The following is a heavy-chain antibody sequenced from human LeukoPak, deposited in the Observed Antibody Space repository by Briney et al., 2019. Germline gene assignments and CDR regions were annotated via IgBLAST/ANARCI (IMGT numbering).Heavy chain of an antibody. CDR3: ARDFGYYDSSGYYHLNAFDI. D-gene: IGHD3-22*01. CDR1: GGSISSSSYY. CDR2: IYYSGST. V-gene: IGHV4-39*07. J-gene: IGHJ3*02. Sequence: SETLSLTCTVSGGSISSSSYYWGWIRQPPGKGLEWIGSIYYSGSTYYNPSLKSRVTISVDTSKNQFSLKLSSVTAADTAVYYCARDFGYYDSSGYYHLNAFDIWGQGTMVTVSS.